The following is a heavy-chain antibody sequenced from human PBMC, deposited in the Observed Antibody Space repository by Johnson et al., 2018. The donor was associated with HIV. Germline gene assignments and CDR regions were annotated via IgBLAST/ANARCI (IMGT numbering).Heavy chain of an antibody. CDR1: GFTFSSYA. CDR3: ARATRSSSSGRHDAFDI. Sequence: QVQLVESGGGVVQPRRSLRLSCAASGFTFSSYAMHWVRQAPGKGLEWVAVISYDGSNKYYADSVKGRFTISRDNSKNTLYLQMNSLRAEDTAVYYCARATRSSSSGRHDAFDIWGQGTMVTVSS. D-gene: IGHD6-6*01. CDR2: ISYDGSNK. V-gene: IGHV3-30*04. J-gene: IGHJ3*02.